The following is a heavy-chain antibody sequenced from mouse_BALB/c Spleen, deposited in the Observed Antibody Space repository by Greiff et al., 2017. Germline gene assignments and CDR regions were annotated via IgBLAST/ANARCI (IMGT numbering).Heavy chain of an antibody. D-gene: IGHD1-1*01. V-gene: IGHV10-3*03. Sequence: VQLQQSGGGLVQPKGSLKLSCAASGFTFNTYAMHWVCQAPGKGLEWVARIRSKSNNYATYYADSVKDRFTISRDDSQSMLYLQMNNLKTEDTAMYYRVREVESAMDYWGQGTSVTVSS. CDR3: VREVESAMDY. J-gene: IGHJ4*01. CDR2: IRSKSNNYAT. CDR1: GFTFNTYA.